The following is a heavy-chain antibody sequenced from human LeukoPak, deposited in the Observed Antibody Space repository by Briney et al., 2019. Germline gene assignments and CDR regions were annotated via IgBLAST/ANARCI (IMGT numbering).Heavy chain of an antibody. CDR3: AKAIGGTFYRNSYYYYGLDV. CDR2: ISDDGSNK. Sequence: GKSLRLSCAASGFTFSTYGIHWVRQAPGKGLEWVAVISDDGSNKYYADSVKGRFTISRDNSKNTLYLQMNSLRVEDTAVYYCAKAIGGTFYRNSYYYYGLDVWGKGTTVTV. D-gene: IGHD1-26*01. J-gene: IGHJ6*04. CDR1: GFTFSTYG. V-gene: IGHV3-30*18.